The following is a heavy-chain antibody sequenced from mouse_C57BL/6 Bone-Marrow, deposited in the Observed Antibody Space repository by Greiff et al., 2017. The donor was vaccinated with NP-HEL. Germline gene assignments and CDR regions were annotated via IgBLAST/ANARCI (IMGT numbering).Heavy chain of an antibody. CDR3: TRGYYGSLYYYAMDY. D-gene: IGHD1-1*01. J-gene: IGHJ4*01. Sequence: EVKVEESGGGLVQPGGSMKLSCAASGFTFSDAWMDWVRQSPEKGLEWVAEIRNKANNHATYYAESVKGRFTISRDDSKSSVYLQMNSLRAEDTGIYYCTRGYYGSLYYYAMDYWGQGTSVTVSS. CDR1: GFTFSDAW. V-gene: IGHV6-6*01. CDR2: IRNKANNHAT.